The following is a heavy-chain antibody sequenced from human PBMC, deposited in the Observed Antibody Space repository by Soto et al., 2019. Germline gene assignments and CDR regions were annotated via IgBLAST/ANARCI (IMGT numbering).Heavy chain of an antibody. CDR1: GFTFSDYY. CDR3: ARTASTNSPLDY. CDR2: ISSSGSTI. V-gene: IGHV3-11*01. Sequence: GGSLRLSCAASGFTFSDYYMSWIRQAPGKGLEWVSYISSSGSTIYYADSVKGRFTISRDNAKNSLYLQMNTLRAEDTAVYYCARTASTNSPLDYWGQGTLVTSPQ. J-gene: IGHJ4*02. D-gene: IGHD2-2*01.